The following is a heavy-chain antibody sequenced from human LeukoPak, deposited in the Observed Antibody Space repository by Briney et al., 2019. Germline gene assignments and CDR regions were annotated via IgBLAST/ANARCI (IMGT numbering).Heavy chain of an antibody. CDR1: GGSISSYY. Sequence: SETLSLTCAVSGGSISSYYWSWIRQPAGKGLEWIGRIYTSGSPNYNPSLKSRVTMSVDTSKNQFSLKLSSVTAADTTVYYCARASEGRYYYDSSGFSYYYYYMDVWGKGTTVTISS. D-gene: IGHD3-22*01. V-gene: IGHV4-4*07. CDR2: IYTSGSP. CDR3: ARASEGRYYYDSSGFSYYYYYMDV. J-gene: IGHJ6*03.